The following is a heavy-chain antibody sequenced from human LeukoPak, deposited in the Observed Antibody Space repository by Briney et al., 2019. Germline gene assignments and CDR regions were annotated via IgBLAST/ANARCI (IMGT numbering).Heavy chain of an antibody. V-gene: IGHV1-24*01. CDR2: FDPEDGET. Sequence: ASVKVSCKVSGYTLTGLSMHWVRQAPGKGLEWMGGFDPEDGETIYAQKFQGRVTMTEDTSTDTAYMELSSLRSEDTAVYYCATPPGGGYYPYWYFDLWGRGTLVTVSS. CDR1: GYTLTGLS. CDR3: ATPPGGGYYPYWYFDL. D-gene: IGHD3-22*01. J-gene: IGHJ2*01.